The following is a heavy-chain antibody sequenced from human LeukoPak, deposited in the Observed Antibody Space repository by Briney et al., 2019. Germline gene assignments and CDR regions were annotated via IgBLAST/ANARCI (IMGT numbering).Heavy chain of an antibody. J-gene: IGHJ4*02. Sequence: ASVKVSCKASGYTFTIYGISWVRQAPGQGLEWMGWISAYNGNTNYAQKLQGRVTMTTDTSTSTAYMELRSLRSDDTAVYYCARVASPSYGDYEIDYWGQGTLVTVSS. CDR2: ISAYNGNT. D-gene: IGHD4-17*01. CDR3: ARVASPSYGDYEIDY. V-gene: IGHV1-18*01. CDR1: GYTFTIYG.